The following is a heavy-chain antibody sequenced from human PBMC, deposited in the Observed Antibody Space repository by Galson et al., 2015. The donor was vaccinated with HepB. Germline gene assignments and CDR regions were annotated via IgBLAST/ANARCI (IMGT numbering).Heavy chain of an antibody. CDR3: ARDRSTVTTPEAFDI. V-gene: IGHV1-46*03. J-gene: IGHJ3*02. D-gene: IGHD4-17*01. CDR2: INPSGGST. Sequence: SVKVSCKASGYTFTSYYMHWVRQAPGQGLEWMGIINPSGGSTSYAQKFQGRVTMTRDTSTSTVYMELSSLRSEDTAVYYCARDRSTVTTPEAFDIWGQGTMVTVSS. CDR1: GYTFTSYY.